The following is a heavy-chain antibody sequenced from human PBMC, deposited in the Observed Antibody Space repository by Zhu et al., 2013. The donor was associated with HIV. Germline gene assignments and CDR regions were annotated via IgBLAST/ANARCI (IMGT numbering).Heavy chain of an antibody. Sequence: VQLQESGPGLVKPSETLSLTCTVSGYSISSGYYWGWIRQPPGKGLEWIGSIYHSGSTYYNPSLKSRVTISVDTSKNQFSLKMRSVTAADTAVYYCARGDILTGYGHFDCWGQGTLVTVSS. J-gene: IGHJ4*02. D-gene: IGHD3-9*01. CDR2: IYHSGST. V-gene: IGHV4-38-2*02. CDR1: GYSISSGYY. CDR3: ARGDILTGYGHFDC.